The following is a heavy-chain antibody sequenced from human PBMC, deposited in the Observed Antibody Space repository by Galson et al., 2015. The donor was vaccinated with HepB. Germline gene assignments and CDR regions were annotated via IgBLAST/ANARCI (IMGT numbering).Heavy chain of an antibody. Sequence: SVKVSCKASGYTFTHYYVNWVRQAPGQGLEWLGWVNPNGGGTDYAEKFQGRVTFTADTSISTAYMDLSDMKTDDTAVYYCARSSVYKGNSYDALEMWGVGSRVTGSS. CDR2: VNPNGGGT. V-gene: IGHV1-2*02. D-gene: IGHD1-1*01. J-gene: IGHJ3*02. CDR3: ARSSVYKGNSYDALEM. CDR1: GYTFTHYY.